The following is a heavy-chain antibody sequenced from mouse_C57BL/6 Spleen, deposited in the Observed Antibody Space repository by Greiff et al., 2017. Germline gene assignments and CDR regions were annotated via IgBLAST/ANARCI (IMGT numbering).Heavy chain of an antibody. V-gene: IGHV1-82*01. CDR1: GYAFSSSW. Sequence: VMLVESGPELVKPGASVKISCKASGYAFSSSWMNWVKQRPGKGLEWIGRVYPGDGDTNYNGKFKGKATLTADKSSSTAYMQLSSLTSEDSAVYFCARRGGTDYFDYWGQGTTLTVSS. CDR2: VYPGDGDT. D-gene: IGHD4-1*01. J-gene: IGHJ2*01. CDR3: ARRGGTDYFDY.